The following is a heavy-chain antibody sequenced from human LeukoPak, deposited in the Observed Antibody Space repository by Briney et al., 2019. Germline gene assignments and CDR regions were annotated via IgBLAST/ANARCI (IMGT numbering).Heavy chain of an antibody. CDR1: GYTFTTHD. J-gene: IGHJ4*02. Sequence: ASVNVSCKASGYTFTTHDINWVRQATGQGLEWLGWMSPNSGDTGYAQKFQGRVTMTSDSSISTAYMELSSLRSEDTAIYYCVRTPPNWGFDYWGQGTLVTVSS. CDR2: MSPNSGDT. D-gene: IGHD7-27*01. V-gene: IGHV1-8*01. CDR3: VRTPPNWGFDY.